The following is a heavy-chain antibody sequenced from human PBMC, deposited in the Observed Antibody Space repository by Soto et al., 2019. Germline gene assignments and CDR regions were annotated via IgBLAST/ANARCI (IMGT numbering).Heavy chain of an antibody. Sequence: SETLSLTCTVSGGSISSYYWSWIRQPPGKGLGWIGYIYYSGSTNYNPSLKSRVTISVDTSKNQFSLKLSSVTAADTAVYYCARQSGSGRSYYYYGMDVWGQGTTVTVSS. CDR1: GGSISSYY. J-gene: IGHJ6*02. D-gene: IGHD3-10*01. V-gene: IGHV4-59*01. CDR2: IYYSGST. CDR3: ARQSGSGRSYYYYGMDV.